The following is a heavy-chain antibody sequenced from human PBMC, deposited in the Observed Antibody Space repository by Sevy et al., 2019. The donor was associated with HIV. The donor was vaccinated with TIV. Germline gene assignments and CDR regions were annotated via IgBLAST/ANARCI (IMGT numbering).Heavy chain of an antibody. V-gene: IGHV3-74*01. J-gene: IGHJ4*02. Sequence: GGSLRLSCATSGFTLSNYSMHWVRLLPGKGLEWVSRITRDGSSTSYADSVKGRFTISRDNAKNTLHLQMISLRAEDSALYYCVRDNLGYTYGYASVWGQGSLVTVSS. CDR1: GFTLSNYS. CDR2: ITRDGSST. CDR3: VRDNLGYTYGYASV. D-gene: IGHD5-18*01.